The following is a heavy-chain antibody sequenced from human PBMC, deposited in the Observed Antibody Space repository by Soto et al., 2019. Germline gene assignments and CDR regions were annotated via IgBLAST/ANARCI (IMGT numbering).Heavy chain of an antibody. CDR2: IYHSGST. CDR3: ARDIYSSSVVPSYMDV. J-gene: IGHJ6*03. D-gene: IGHD6-6*01. Sequence: PSETLSLTCAVSSGSISSSNWWSWVRQPPGKGLEWIGEIYHSGSTNYNPSLKSRVTISVDKSKNQFSLKLSSVTAADTAVYYCARDIYSSSVVPSYMDVWGKGTTVTVSS. CDR1: SGSISSSNW. V-gene: IGHV4-4*02.